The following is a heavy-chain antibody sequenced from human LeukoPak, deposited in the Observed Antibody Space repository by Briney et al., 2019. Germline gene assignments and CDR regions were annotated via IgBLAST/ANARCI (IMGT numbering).Heavy chain of an antibody. V-gene: IGHV3-74*01. Sequence: GGSLRLSCTASGFTFSDYWMHWVRQAPGKGLVWVSRISNDGTNTIYADSYADSVEGRFTISRDNAKNTLYLQMNSLRAEDTAVYYCARDVGADKSDEGPWGQGTLVTVSS. J-gene: IGHJ5*02. D-gene: IGHD1-26*01. CDR3: ARDVGADKSDEGP. CDR1: GFTFSDYW. CDR2: ISNDGTNT.